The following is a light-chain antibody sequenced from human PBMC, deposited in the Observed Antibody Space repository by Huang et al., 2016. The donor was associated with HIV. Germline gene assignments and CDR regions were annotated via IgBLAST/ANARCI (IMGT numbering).Light chain of an antibody. CDR1: RSVSTN. CDR2: GSS. J-gene: IGKJ4*01. CDR3: HQYNNWLLS. Sequence: EIVMTQSPATLSVSPGQRVTLSCRANRSVSTNLAWYQQRHGQAPRLLSYGSSTRAPGIPARFSGSGSGTDFSLTISGLQSEDFALYYCHQYNNWLLSFGGGTRV. V-gene: IGKV3-15*01.